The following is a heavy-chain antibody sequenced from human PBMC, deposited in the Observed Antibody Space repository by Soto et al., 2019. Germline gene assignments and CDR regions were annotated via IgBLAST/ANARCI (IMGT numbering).Heavy chain of an antibody. Sequence: PSETLSLTCTVSGASISGVYWSWVRKSAGKGLEWIGRIYATGTTDYNPSLKSRVMMSVDTSKKQFSLKLRSVTAADTAVYYCVRDGTKTLPDWFDPWGQGISVNVS. J-gene: IGHJ5*02. CDR2: IYATGTT. CDR1: GASISGVY. CDR3: VRDGTKTLPDWFDP. D-gene: IGHD1-1*01. V-gene: IGHV4-4*07.